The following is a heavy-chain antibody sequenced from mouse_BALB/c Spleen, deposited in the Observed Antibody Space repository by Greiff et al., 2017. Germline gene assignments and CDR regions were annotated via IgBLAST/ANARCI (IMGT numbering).Heavy chain of an antibody. D-gene: IGHD1-1*01. J-gene: IGHJ1*01. CDR2: IYPGNSDT. CDR1: ASSFPSYW. CDR3: TRVYYYGSSYWYFDV. Sequence: EVQLQQSGTVLARPGASVRSSSRAFASSFPSYWMHWVNRRLGQGLEWIGAIYPGNSDTSYNQKFKGKAKLTAVTSASTAYMELSSLTNEDSAVYYCTRVYYYGSSYWYFDVWGAGTTVTVSS. V-gene: IGHV1-5*01.